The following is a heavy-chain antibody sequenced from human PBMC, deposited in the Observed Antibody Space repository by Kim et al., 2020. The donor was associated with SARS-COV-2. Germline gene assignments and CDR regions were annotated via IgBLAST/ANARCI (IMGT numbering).Heavy chain of an antibody. V-gene: IGHV4-39*01. D-gene: IGHD6-19*01. CDR1: GGSISSSSYY. CDR2: IYYSGST. J-gene: IGHJ4*02. Sequence: SETLSLTCTVSGGSISSSSYYWGWIRQPPGKGLEWIGSIYYSGSTYYNPSLKSRVTISVYTSKNQFSLKLSSVTAADTAVYYCARGGYSSGWYGSQPDYWGQGTLVTVSS. CDR3: ARGGYSSGWYGSQPDY.